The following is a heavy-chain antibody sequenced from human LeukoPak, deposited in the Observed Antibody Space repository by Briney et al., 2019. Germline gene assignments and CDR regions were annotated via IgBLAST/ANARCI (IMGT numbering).Heavy chain of an antibody. CDR3: ARDFYCGGDCYSGAFDI. D-gene: IGHD2-21*02. CDR2: ISSSSSYI. CDR1: GFTFSSYS. J-gene: IGHJ3*02. Sequence: GGSLRLSCAASGFTFSSYSMNWVRQAPGKGLEWVSSISSSSSYIYYADSVKGRFTISRDNAKNSLYLQMNSLRAEDTAVYYCARDFYCGGDCYSGAFDIWGQGTVVTVSS. V-gene: IGHV3-21*01.